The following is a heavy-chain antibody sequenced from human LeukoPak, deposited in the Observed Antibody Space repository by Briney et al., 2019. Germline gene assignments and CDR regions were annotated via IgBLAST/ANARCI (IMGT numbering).Heavy chain of an antibody. V-gene: IGHV3-53*01. Sequence: PGGSLRLSCAASGFTVISNDMTWVRQAPAKGLEWVSVLYSDGNTKYADSVQGRFTISRDNSKNTLYLEMNSLSPDDTAVYSCARGVEPLAANTLAYWGQGTLVTVSS. CDR1: GFTVISND. CDR3: ARGVEPLAANTLAY. J-gene: IGHJ4*02. D-gene: IGHD1-14*01. CDR2: LYSDGNT.